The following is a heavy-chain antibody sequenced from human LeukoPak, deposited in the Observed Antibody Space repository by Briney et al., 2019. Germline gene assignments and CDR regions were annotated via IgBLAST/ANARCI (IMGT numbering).Heavy chain of an antibody. V-gene: IGHV4-59*01. CDR1: GDSITGYY. CDR3: ARASVTYYYYYYMDV. CDR2: IYPTGTT. J-gene: IGHJ6*03. Sequence: PSETLSLTCTVSGDSITGYYWTWIRQPPGKGLEWIGYIYPTGTTNYNPSLKSRVTISIHTSRTQFSLKLSSVTAADTAVYYCARASVTYYYYYYMDVWGKGTTVTVSS. D-gene: IGHD4-11*01.